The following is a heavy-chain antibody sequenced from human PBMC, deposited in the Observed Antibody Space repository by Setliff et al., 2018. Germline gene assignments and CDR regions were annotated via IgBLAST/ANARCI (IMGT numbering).Heavy chain of an antibody. J-gene: IGHJ2*01. CDR2: IIPTSGTT. CDR3: ATVNRGGYHSIYWYFDP. Sequence: ASVKVSCKASGGSFSNYPITWVRQAPGQGLEWMGRIIPTSGTTNYAQTLQGRVTFSADASTATAYMEVTSLRSEDTAVYYCATVNRGGYHSIYWYFDPWGRGTLVTVSS. D-gene: IGHD1-26*01. V-gene: IGHV1-69*13. CDR1: GGSFSNYP.